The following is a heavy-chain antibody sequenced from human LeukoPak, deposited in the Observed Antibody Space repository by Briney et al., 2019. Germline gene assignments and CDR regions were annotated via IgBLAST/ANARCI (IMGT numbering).Heavy chain of an antibody. CDR3: ATLGDISGYYLRDY. D-gene: IGHD3-22*01. J-gene: IGHJ4*02. CDR2: INPNSGGT. CDR1: GYTFTGFY. Sequence: ASVKVSCKASGYTFTGFYIHWVRQAPGQGLQWMGWINPNSGGTNYAQAFEGRVTMTRDTSISTAYMELSGLRSDDTAIYYCATLGDISGYYLRDYWGQGTLVTVSS. V-gene: IGHV1-2*02.